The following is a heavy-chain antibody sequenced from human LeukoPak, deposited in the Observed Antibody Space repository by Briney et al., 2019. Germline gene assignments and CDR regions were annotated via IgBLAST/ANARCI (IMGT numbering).Heavy chain of an antibody. CDR3: ARVPYSNYVRYYYYGMDV. D-gene: IGHD4-11*01. V-gene: IGHV4-39*07. Sequence: PSETLSLTCTVSGGSISSSSYYWGWIRQPPGKGLEWIGSIYYSGSTNYNPSLKSRVTISVDTSKNQFSLKLSSVTAADTAVYYCARVPYSNYVRYYYYGMDVWGQGTTVTVSS. J-gene: IGHJ6*02. CDR1: GGSISSSSYY. CDR2: IYYSGST.